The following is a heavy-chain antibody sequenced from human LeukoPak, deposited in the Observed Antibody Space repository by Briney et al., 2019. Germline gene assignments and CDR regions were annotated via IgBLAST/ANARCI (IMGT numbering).Heavy chain of an antibody. Sequence: GGSLRLSCAASGFTFSSYGMHWVRQAPGKGLEWVAVIWYDGSNKYYADSVKGRFTISRDNSKNTLYLQMNSLRAEDTAVYYCARDKAAAGTVLFDYWGQGTLVTVSS. D-gene: IGHD6-13*01. V-gene: IGHV3-33*01. J-gene: IGHJ4*02. CDR3: ARDKAAAGTVLFDY. CDR2: IWYDGSNK. CDR1: GFTFSSYG.